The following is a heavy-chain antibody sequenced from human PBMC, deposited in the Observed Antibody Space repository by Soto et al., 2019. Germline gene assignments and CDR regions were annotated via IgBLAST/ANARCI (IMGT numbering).Heavy chain of an antibody. CDR1: GYSFTSYW. J-gene: IGHJ4*02. D-gene: IGHD3-22*01. CDR2: IDPSDSYT. Sequence: GESLKISCKGSGYSFTSYWISWVRQMPGKGLEWMGRIDPSDSYTNYSPSFQGHVTISADKSISTAYLQWSSLKASDTAMYYCARHAKDSSGLGAPIDYWGQGTLVTVSS. CDR3: ARHAKDSSGLGAPIDY. V-gene: IGHV5-10-1*01.